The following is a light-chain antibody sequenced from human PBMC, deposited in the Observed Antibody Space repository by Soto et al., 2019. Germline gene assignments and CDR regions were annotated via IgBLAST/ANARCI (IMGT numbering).Light chain of an antibody. CDR2: INSDGSH. Sequence: QPVLTQSPSASASLGASVKLTCILSRGHSTYAIAWHQQQPEKGPRFLMKINSDGSHNKGDGIPDRFSGSSSGAERYLTISSLQSEDEGDYYCQTWGSGIEWVFGGGTKLTVL. V-gene: IGLV4-69*01. CDR1: RGHSTYA. CDR3: QTWGSGIEWV. J-gene: IGLJ3*02.